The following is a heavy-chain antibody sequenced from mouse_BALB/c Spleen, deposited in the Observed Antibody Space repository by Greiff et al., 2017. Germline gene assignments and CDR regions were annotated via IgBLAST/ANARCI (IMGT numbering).Heavy chain of an antibody. Sequence: EVKLVESGGGLVQPGGSRKLSCAASGFTFSSFGMHWVRQAPEKGLEWVAYISSGSSTIYYADTVKGRFTISRDNPKNTLFLQMTSLRSEDTAMYYCARRGHPYGNYHAMDYWGQGTSVTVSS. J-gene: IGHJ4*01. CDR1: GFTFSSFG. V-gene: IGHV5-17*02. CDR3: ARRGHPYGNYHAMDY. CDR2: ISSGSSTI. D-gene: IGHD2-10*02.